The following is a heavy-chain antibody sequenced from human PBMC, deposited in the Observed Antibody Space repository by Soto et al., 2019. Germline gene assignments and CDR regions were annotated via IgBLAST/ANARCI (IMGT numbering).Heavy chain of an antibody. Sequence: ASVKVSCKAFDYMFIRYGIIWVRQAPGQGLEWMGWISGSTGNTNYAEKVQGRVTMTTDTSTSTAFMEVRSLRSDDTAVYYCARAGRGTYYYFDLWGQGTLVTVSS. CDR3: ARAGRGTYYYFDL. V-gene: IGHV1-18*01. J-gene: IGHJ4*02. CDR1: DYMFIRYG. CDR2: ISGSTGNT. D-gene: IGHD1-26*01.